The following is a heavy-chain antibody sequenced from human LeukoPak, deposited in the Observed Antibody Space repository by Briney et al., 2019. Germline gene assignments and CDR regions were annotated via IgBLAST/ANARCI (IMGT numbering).Heavy chain of an antibody. CDR2: IYYSGST. CDR1: GGSISSYY. Sequence: AETLSLTCTVSGGSISSYYWSWIRQPPGKGLKWIVYIYYSGSTNYNPSLKSRVTISVDTSKNQFSLRLSSVTAADTAVYYCAREGNMVRGLAFDIWGQGTMVTVSS. CDR3: AREGNMVRGLAFDI. V-gene: IGHV4-59*01. J-gene: IGHJ3*02. D-gene: IGHD3-10*01.